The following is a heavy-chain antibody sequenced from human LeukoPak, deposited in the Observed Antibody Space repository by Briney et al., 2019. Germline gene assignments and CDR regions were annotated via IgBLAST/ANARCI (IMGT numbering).Heavy chain of an antibody. J-gene: IGHJ5*02. CDR3: ARRSIAARTKGGNGWFDP. V-gene: IGHV1-8*01. Sequence: ASVKVSCKASGYTFTSYDINWVRQATGQGLEWMGWMNPNSGNTGYAQKFQGRVNMTRNTSISTAYMELSSLRSEDTAVYYCARRSIAARTKGGNGWFDPWGQGTLVTVSS. D-gene: IGHD6-13*01. CDR2: MNPNSGNT. CDR1: GYTFTSYD.